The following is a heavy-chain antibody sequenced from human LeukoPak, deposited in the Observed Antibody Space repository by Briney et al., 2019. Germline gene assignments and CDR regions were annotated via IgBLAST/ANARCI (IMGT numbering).Heavy chain of an antibody. Sequence: SSETLSLTCTVSGGSISSSSYFWGWIRQPPGKGLEWIGSISYNENTYSNPSLKSRVTISIDTSKTHFSLKLSSMTAADTAVYYCAREYYYDTSGYSHDAFDIWGQGTMVTVSS. V-gene: IGHV4-39*07. CDR1: GGSISSSSYF. J-gene: IGHJ3*02. D-gene: IGHD3-22*01. CDR2: ISYNENT. CDR3: AREYYYDTSGYSHDAFDI.